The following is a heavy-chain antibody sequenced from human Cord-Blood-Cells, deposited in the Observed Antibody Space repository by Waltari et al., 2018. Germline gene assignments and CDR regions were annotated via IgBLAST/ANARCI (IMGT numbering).Heavy chain of an antibody. D-gene: IGHD3-10*01. CDR2: IHYSGST. Sequence: QVQLQESGPGLVKPSETLSLTCTVSGGSISSYYWSWIRQPPGKGLEWIGYIHYSGSTNYNPPLTSRVTISVDTSKNHCSLKLSSVTAADTAVYYCARGVPITMVWGSGGNWFDPWGQGTLVTVSS. J-gene: IGHJ5*02. V-gene: IGHV4-59*01. CDR3: ARGVPITMVWGSGGNWFDP. CDR1: GGSISSYY.